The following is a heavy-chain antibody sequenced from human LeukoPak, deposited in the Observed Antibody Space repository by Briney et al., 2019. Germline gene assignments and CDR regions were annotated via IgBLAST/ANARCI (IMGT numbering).Heavy chain of an antibody. CDR3: ARSVRGLYYFDY. CDR2: INSDGSSI. D-gene: IGHD3-10*01. V-gene: IGHV3-74*01. J-gene: IGHJ4*02. Sequence: GGSLRLSCAASGFTFSSYWMHWVRQAPGKGLVWVSRINSDGSSINYADSVKGRFTISRDNAKNTLHLQMNSLRAEDTAVYYCARSVRGLYYFDYWGQGTLVTVSS. CDR1: GFTFSSYW.